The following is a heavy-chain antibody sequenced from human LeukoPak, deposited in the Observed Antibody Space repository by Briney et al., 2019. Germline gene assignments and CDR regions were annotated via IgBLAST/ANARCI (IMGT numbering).Heavy chain of an antibody. J-gene: IGHJ4*02. D-gene: IGHD6-13*01. CDR1: GFTFSSYA. CDR3: AKGDSSSWYDYGFRFDY. CDR2: ISGSGGST. Sequence: GRSLRLSCAASGFTFSSYAMSWVRQAPGKGLEWVSAISGSGGSTYYADSVKGRFTISRDNSKNTLYLQMNSLRAEDTAVYYCAKGDSSSWYDYGFRFDYWGQGTLVTVSS. V-gene: IGHV3-23*01.